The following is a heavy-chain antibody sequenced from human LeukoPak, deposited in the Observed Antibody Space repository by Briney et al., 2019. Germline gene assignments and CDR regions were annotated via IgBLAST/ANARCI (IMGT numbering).Heavy chain of an antibody. J-gene: IGHJ5*02. CDR3: ARGVFWSGYPLYLRFDP. CDR2: INHSGRT. V-gene: IGHV4-34*01. Sequence: PSETLSLTCAVYGGSFSGYYWNWIRQPPGKGLEWIGEINHSGRTNHNPSLKSRVTISVDTSKNQFSLKLSSVTAADTAVYYCARGVFWSGYPLYLRFDPWGQGTLVTVSS. D-gene: IGHD3-3*01. CDR1: GGSFSGYY.